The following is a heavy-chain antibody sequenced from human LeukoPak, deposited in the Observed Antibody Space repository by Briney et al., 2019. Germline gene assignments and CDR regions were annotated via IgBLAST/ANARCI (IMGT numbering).Heavy chain of an antibody. CDR1: EFTFSTYW. CDR2: INSDGNST. D-gene: IGHD3-9*01. J-gene: IGHJ4*02. V-gene: IGHV3-74*01. CDR3: ARGDTSYDILTGYYNFDY. Sequence: GGSLRLSCAASEFTFSTYWMHWVRQAPGKGLVWVSHINSDGNSTNYADSVKGRFTISRDNAKNTLYLQMNSLRAEDTAVYYCARGDTSYDILTGYYNFDYWGQGTLVTVSS.